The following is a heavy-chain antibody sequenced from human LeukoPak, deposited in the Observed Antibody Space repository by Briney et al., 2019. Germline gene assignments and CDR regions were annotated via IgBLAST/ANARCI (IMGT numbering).Heavy chain of an antibody. CDR1: GFTFSDYY. CDR3: ARKNYPGIAAAVDY. CDR2: TSSSSYT. J-gene: IGHJ4*02. D-gene: IGHD6-13*01. V-gene: IGHV3-11*06. Sequence: GGSLRLSCAASGFTFSDYYMSWIRQAPGKGLEWVSYTSSSSYTNYADSVKGRFTISRDNAKNSLYLQMNSLRAEDTAVYYCARKNYPGIAAAVDYWGQGTLVTVSS.